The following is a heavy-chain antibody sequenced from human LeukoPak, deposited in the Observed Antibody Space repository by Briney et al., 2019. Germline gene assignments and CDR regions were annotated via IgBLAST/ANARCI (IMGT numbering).Heavy chain of an antibody. CDR1: GYTLTELS. CDR2: FDPEDGET. J-gene: IGHJ4*02. V-gene: IGHV1-24*01. D-gene: IGHD3-10*01. CDR3: ATGAGFGELLSLDY. Sequence: ASVKVSCKVSGYTLTELSMHWVRQAPGKRLEWMGGFDPEDGETIYAQKFQGRVTMTEDTSTDTAYMELSSLRSEDTAVYYCATGAGFGELLSLDYWGQGTLVTVSS.